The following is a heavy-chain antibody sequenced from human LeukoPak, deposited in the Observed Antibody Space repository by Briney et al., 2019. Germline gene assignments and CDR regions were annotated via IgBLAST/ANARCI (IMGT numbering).Heavy chain of an antibody. J-gene: IGHJ4*02. D-gene: IGHD3-22*01. CDR1: GFTFSAYW. CDR3: ARDLELAYYDSSGHEY. V-gene: IGHV3-74*01. Sequence: GGSLRLSCAASGFTFSAYWMHWVRQAPGKGLLWVSRINSDGSSTTHADSVKGRFTISRDNAKNALYLQMNSLRAEDTAVYYCARDLELAYYDSSGHEYWGQGTLVTVSS. CDR2: INSDGSST.